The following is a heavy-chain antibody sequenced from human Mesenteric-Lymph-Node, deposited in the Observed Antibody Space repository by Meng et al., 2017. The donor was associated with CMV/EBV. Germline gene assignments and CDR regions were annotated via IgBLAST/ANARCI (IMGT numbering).Heavy chain of an antibody. J-gene: IGHJ5*02. CDR3: AREDSLLLGNPFDP. Sequence: KASGYSFTNYDINWVRQATGQGLEWMGWMNPNSGNTGYEQKFQGRVSMTSNTSISTAYMELSSPRSEDTAVYYCAREDSLLLGNPFDPWGQGTLVTVSS. CDR1: GYSFTNYD. V-gene: IGHV1-8*01. D-gene: IGHD3-10*01. CDR2: MNPNSGNT.